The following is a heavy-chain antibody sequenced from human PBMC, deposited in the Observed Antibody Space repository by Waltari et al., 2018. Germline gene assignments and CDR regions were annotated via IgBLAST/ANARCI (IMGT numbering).Heavy chain of an antibody. V-gene: IGHV4-61*02. CDR1: GGSISSGSYY. CDR2: IYTSGST. Sequence: QVQLQESGPGLVKPSQTLSLTCTVSGGSISSGSYYWSWIRQPAGKGLEWIGRIYTSGSTNYNPSLKSRVTISVDTSKNQFSLKLSSVTAADTAVYYCARDRWVGVTATEGNNWFDPWGQGTLVTVSS. D-gene: IGHD2-21*02. CDR3: ARDRWVGVTATEGNNWFDP. J-gene: IGHJ5*02.